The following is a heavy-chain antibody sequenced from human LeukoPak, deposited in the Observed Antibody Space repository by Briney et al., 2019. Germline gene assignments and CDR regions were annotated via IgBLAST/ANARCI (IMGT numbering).Heavy chain of an antibody. V-gene: IGHV4-59*12. Sequence: SETLSLTCTVSGGSITSDYWSWIRQPPGKGLEWIGYISYSGSTSYDPSLKSRVTISGDSSKKQFSLKLSSVTDRNTTVYYCARFYSHSRGYWYYFDYWGQGTLVTVSS. CDR1: GGSITSDY. J-gene: IGHJ4*02. CDR3: ARFYSHSRGYWYYFDY. CDR2: ISYSGST. D-gene: IGHD3-22*01.